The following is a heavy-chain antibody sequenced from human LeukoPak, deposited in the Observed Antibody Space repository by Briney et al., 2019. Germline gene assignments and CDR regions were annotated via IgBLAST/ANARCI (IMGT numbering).Heavy chain of an antibody. CDR3: ARLRLPYYGDYPYGMDV. J-gene: IGHJ6*02. Sequence: GESLKISCKGSGYSFTSYWIGWVRQMPGKGLEWMGIIYPGDSDTRYSPSFQGQVTISADKSISTAYLQWSSLKASDTAMYYCARLRLPYYGDYPYGMDVWGQGTTVTVSS. CDR1: GYSFTSYW. D-gene: IGHD4-17*01. V-gene: IGHV5-51*01. CDR2: IYPGDSDT.